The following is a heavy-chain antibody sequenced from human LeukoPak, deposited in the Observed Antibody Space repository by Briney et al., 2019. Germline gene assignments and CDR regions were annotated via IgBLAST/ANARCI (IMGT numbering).Heavy chain of an antibody. V-gene: IGHV1-18*01. J-gene: IGHJ4*02. CDR3: ARGRPRGLYTLLRGDSFDY. D-gene: IGHD1-26*01. CDR1: GYTFTSYG. Sequence: ASVKVSCKASGYTFTSYGISWVRQAPGQGLEWMGWISAYNGNTNYAQKLQGRVTMTTDTSTSTAYMELRSLRSDDTAVYYCARGRPRGLYTLLRGDSFDYWGQGTLVTVSS. CDR2: ISAYNGNT.